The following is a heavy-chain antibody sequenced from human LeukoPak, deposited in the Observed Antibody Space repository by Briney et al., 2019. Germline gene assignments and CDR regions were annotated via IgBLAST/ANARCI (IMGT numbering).Heavy chain of an antibody. D-gene: IGHD2-2*01. CDR3: ARGASRSFEYYFDY. CDR2: IYYSGST. Sequence: SETLSLTCTVSGGSISSSSYYWGWIRQPPGKGLEWIGSIYYSGSTYYNPSLKSRVTISVDTSKNQFSLKLSSVTAADTAVYYCARGASRSFEYYFDYWGQGTLVTVSS. CDR1: GGSISSSSYY. J-gene: IGHJ4*02. V-gene: IGHV4-39*07.